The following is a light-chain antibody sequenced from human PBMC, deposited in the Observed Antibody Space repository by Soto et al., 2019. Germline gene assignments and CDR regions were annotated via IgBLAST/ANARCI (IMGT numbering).Light chain of an antibody. CDR1: SSNIGSNY. J-gene: IGLJ2*01. CDR3: AVWDDSLSGVV. V-gene: IGLV1-47*01. CDR2: RHD. Sequence: QSVLTQPPSASGTPGQRVTISCSGSSSNIGSNYVYWYQQLPGTAPKLLIHRHDQRPSGVPDRFSGSKSGTSASLAISGLRSEDEADFFCAVWDDSLSGVVFGGGTKLTVL.